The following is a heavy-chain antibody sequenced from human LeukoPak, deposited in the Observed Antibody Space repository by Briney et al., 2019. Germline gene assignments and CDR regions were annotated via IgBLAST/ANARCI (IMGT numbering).Heavy chain of an antibody. J-gene: IGHJ5*02. CDR3: ARYGRRITMVRGVIIEVIWFDP. V-gene: IGHV1-18*01. CDR1: GYTFTSYG. D-gene: IGHD3-10*01. Sequence: ASVKVSCKASGYTFTSYGITWVRQAPGQGLEWMGWISAYNAYTYYAQKLQGRVTMTTDTSTSTAYMELRSLRSDDTAVYYCARYGRRITMVRGVIIEVIWFDPWGQGTLVTVSS. CDR2: ISAYNAYT.